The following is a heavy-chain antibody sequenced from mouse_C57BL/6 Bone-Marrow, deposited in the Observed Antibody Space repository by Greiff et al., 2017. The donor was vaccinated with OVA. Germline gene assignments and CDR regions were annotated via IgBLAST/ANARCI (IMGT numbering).Heavy chain of an antibody. Sequence: QVQLQQPGAELVKPGASVKLSCKASGYTFTSYWMHWVKPRPGQGLEWIGMIHPNSGSTNYNEKFKSKATLTVDKASSTAYMQLSSLTSEDSAVYYCARLEISGPWFAYWGQGTLVTVSA. CDR1: GYTFTSYW. V-gene: IGHV1-64*01. CDR3: ARLEISGPWFAY. J-gene: IGHJ3*01. CDR2: IHPNSGST.